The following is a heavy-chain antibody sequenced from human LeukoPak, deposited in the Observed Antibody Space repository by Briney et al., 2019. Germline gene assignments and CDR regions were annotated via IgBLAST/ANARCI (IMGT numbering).Heavy chain of an antibody. CDR2: ISGSGGST. Sequence: GGSLRLSCAASGFTFSSYAMSWVRQAPGKGLEWVSAISGSGGSTYYADSVKGRFTISRDNSKNTLYLQMNSLRAEDTAVYYCASLGILLWFGESRDYWGQGTLVTVSS. J-gene: IGHJ4*02. V-gene: IGHV3-23*01. D-gene: IGHD3-10*01. CDR1: GFTFSSYA. CDR3: ASLGILLWFGESRDY.